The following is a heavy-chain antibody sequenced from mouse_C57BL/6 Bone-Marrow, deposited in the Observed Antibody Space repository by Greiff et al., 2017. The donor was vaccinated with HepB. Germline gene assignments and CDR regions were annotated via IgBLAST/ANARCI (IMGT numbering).Heavy chain of an antibody. CDR1: GFTFSDYG. V-gene: IGHV5-17*01. CDR2: ISSGSSTI. CDR3: ARPMIRAWFAY. J-gene: IGHJ3*01. D-gene: IGHD2-4*01. Sequence: EVMLVESGGGLVKPGGSLKLSCAASGFTFSDYGMHWVRQAPEKGLEWVAYISSGSSTIYYADTVKGRFPISRDNAKNTLFLQMTSLRSEDTAMYYCARPMIRAWFAYWGQGTLVTVSA.